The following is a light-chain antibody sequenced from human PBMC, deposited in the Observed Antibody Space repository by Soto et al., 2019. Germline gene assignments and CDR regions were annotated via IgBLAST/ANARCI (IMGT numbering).Light chain of an antibody. J-gene: IGKJ5*01. CDR3: QQYGNSPTT. CDR1: QSVSSY. Sequence: EIVLTQSPATLSLSPGERATLSYRASQSVSSYLAWYQQKPGQAPRLLIYDASNRATGIPARFSGSGSGTDFTLTISKLEPEDFAVYYCQQYGNSPTTFGQGTRLEIK. V-gene: IGKV3-11*01. CDR2: DAS.